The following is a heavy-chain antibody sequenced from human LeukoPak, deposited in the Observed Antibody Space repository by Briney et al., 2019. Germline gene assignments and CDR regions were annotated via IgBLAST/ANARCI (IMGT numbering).Heavy chain of an antibody. CDR2: ISGSGGST. J-gene: IGHJ4*02. Sequence: GGSLRLSCAASGFTFSSYAMSWVRQAPGKGLEWVSAISGSGGSTYYADSVKGRFTISRDNSKNTLYLQMNSLRAEDTAVYYCASPGLSSGRSRDYFDYWGQGTLVTVSS. CDR3: ASPGLSSGRSRDYFDY. V-gene: IGHV3-23*01. CDR1: GFTFSSYA. D-gene: IGHD6-19*01.